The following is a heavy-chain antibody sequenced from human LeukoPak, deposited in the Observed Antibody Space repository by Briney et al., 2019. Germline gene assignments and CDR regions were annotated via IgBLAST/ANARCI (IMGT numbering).Heavy chain of an antibody. CDR1: GFTFSSSA. D-gene: IGHD4-4*01. J-gene: IGHJ6*02. CDR2: ISYDGSNK. CDR3: ANGKDYDYSNYYYYYGMDV. Sequence: GGSLRLSCAASGFTFSSSAMHWVRQAPDKGLEWVAVISYDGSNKYYAGSVKGRFTISRDNSKNTLYLQMNSLRAEDTAVYYCANGKDYDYSNYYYYYGMDVWGQGTTVTVSS. V-gene: IGHV3-30-3*01.